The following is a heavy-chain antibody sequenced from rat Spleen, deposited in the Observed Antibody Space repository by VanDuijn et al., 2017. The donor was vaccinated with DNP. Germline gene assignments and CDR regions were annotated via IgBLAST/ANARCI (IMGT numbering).Heavy chain of an antibody. CDR1: GFTFSDYY. CDR3: SRHILPLRVWDY. D-gene: IGHD1-4*01. Sequence: EVQLVESGGGLVQPGRSLKLSCAASGFTFSDYYMAWVRQAPSKGLEWVAYISYDGRGAYNGDSVKGRFTISRDNAKSTLYLQMNSLRSEDMATYYCSRHILPLRVWDYWGQGVTVTVSS. J-gene: IGHJ2*01. CDR2: ISYDGRGA. V-gene: IGHV5-22*01.